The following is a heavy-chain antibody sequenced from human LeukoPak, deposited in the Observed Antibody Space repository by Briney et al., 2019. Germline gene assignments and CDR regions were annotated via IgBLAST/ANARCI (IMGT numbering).Heavy chain of an antibody. CDR1: GVSINTYY. V-gene: IGHV4-59*13. CDR3: ARWGSITTARFDY. CDR2: IYNGGNT. D-gene: IGHD3-16*01. J-gene: IGHJ4*02. Sequence: PSETLSLTCTVSGVSINTYYASWIRQAPGKGLEFIGFIYNGGNTNYNPSLKSRVTISVDTSKNQFSLELSSVTAADTAVYYCARWGSITTARFDYWGPGTLVTVSS.